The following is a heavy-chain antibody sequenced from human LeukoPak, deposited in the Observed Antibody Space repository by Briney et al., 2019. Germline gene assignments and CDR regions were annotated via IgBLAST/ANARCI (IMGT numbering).Heavy chain of an antibody. V-gene: IGHV4-39*01. CDR3: ARPTRGGEGVVAFDI. J-gene: IGHJ3*02. CDR2: IYYSGST. D-gene: IGHD3-16*01. Sequence: SETLSLTCTVSGGSISSSSYSWGWIRQPPGKGLEWIGSIYYSGSTYYNPSLKSRVTISVDTSKNQFSLKLSSVTAADTAVYYCARPTRGGEGVVAFDIWGQGTMVTVSS. CDR1: GGSISSSSYS.